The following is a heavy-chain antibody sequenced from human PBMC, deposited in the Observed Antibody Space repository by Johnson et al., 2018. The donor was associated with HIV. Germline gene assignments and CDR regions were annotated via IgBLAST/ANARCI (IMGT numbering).Heavy chain of an antibody. V-gene: IGHV3-30*03. CDR1: GFTFADYG. CDR3: ARDNGAVAGPEGAFDI. CDR2: ISYDGRNK. Sequence: QVQLVESGGGVVRPGGSLRLSCAASGFTFADYGMSWVRQAPGKGLEWVAVISYDGRNKYYADSVKGRFTISRDNSKNTLYLQMNSLRAEDTAVYYCARDNGAVAGPEGAFDIWGQGTMVTVSS. D-gene: IGHD6-19*01. J-gene: IGHJ3*02.